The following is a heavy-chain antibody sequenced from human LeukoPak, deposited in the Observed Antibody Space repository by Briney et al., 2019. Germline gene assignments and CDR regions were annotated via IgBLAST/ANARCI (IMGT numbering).Heavy chain of an antibody. J-gene: IGHJ3*02. D-gene: IGHD3-16*02. CDR1: GFTFSTYA. CDR2: ISGGIMVNT. V-gene: IGHV3-23*01. Sequence: GGSLRLSCAASGFTFSTYAMSWVRQAPGKGLEWVAAISGGIMVNTYYTDSVKGRFTISRDNSKNTLYLQMNSLRDDDTAVYYCAKDPVVGAPHVFDIWGQGTMVTVSS. CDR3: AKDPVVGAPHVFDI.